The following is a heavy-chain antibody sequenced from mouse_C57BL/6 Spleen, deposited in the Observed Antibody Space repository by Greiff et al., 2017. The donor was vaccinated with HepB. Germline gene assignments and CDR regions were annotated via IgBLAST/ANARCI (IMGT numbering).Heavy chain of an antibody. CDR2: IYPSDSET. D-gene: IGHD1-1*01. Sequence: VQLQQPGAELVRPGSSVKLSCKASGYTFTSYWMDWVKQRPGQGLEWIGNIYPSDSETHYNQKFKDKATLTVDKSSSTAYMQLSSLTSEDSAVYYCARDGSNPGYYAMDYWGQGTSVTVSS. CDR3: ARDGSNPGYYAMDY. V-gene: IGHV1-61*01. J-gene: IGHJ4*01. CDR1: GYTFTSYW.